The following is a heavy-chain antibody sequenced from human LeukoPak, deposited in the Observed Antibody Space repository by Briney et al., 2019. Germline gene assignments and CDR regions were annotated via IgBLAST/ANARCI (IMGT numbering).Heavy chain of an antibody. D-gene: IGHD3-3*01. J-gene: IGHJ4*02. CDR1: GYTFTSYD. V-gene: IGHV1-8*03. Sequence: ASVKVSCKASGYTFTSYDINWVRQATGQGLEWMGWMNPNSGNTGYAQKFQGRVTITRNTSISTAYMELSSLRSEGTAVYYCARAYTYYDFWSGYYTGNYFDYWGQGTLVTVSS. CDR2: MNPNSGNT. CDR3: ARAYTYYDFWSGYYTGNYFDY.